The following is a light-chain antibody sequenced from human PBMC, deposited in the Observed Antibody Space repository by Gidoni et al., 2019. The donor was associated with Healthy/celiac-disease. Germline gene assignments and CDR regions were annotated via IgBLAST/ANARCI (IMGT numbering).Light chain of an antibody. CDR3: QQYNNWPTWT. CDR2: GAS. Sequence: ELVMTQSPATLSVSPGERATLSCRASQSVSSNLAWYQQKPGQAPRLLIYGASTRATGIPARFSGSGSGTEFTLIISSLQSEDFAVYYCQQYNNWPTWTFGQGTKVEIK. CDR1: QSVSSN. J-gene: IGKJ1*01. V-gene: IGKV3-15*01.